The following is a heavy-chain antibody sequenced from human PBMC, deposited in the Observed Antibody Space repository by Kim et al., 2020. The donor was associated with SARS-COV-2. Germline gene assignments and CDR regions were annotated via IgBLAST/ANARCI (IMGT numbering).Heavy chain of an antibody. Sequence: SQTLSLTCAISGDSVSNTGVIWNWIRQSPSRGLEWLGRTYYRSRWYSHSAVSVQSRIIVSPDTSKNRFSLQLRSVTPEDTAVYYCARSGGGLSAGLVDFWAQGVLVSVSS. CDR3: ARSGGGLSAGLVDF. V-gene: IGHV6-1*01. CDR2: TYYRSRWYS. J-gene: IGHJ4*02. D-gene: IGHD2-15*01. CDR1: GDSVSNTGVI.